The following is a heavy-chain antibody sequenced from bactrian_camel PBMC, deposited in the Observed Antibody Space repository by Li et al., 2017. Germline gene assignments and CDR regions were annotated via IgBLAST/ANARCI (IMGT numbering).Heavy chain of an antibody. CDR2: IYNGDNA. Sequence: DVQLVESGGGLVQPGGSLRLPCVASGLPFSTYAMSWVRQAPGKGLEWIATIYNGDNARSRDSVKGRFTVSRDSAKNTLYLQLNTLEIGDTAMYYCAAEITSDFFKLQPIGDRQGCPRIEYNHLGQGTQVTVS. CDR1: GLPFSTYA. D-gene: IGHD1*01. J-gene: IGHJ4*01. V-gene: IGHV3S42*01.